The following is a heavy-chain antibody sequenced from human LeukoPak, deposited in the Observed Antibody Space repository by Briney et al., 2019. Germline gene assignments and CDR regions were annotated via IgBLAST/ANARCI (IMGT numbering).Heavy chain of an antibody. J-gene: IGHJ4*02. CDR3: ARGGPRDPMVRGVIGFDY. CDR1: GGSISSYY. CDR2: IYTSGST. Sequence: SETLSLTCTVSGGSISSYYWSWIRQPAGKGLEWIGRIYTSGSTNYNPSLKSRVTMSVDTSKNQFSLKLSSVTAADTAVYYCARGGPRDPMVRGVIGFDYWGQGTLVTVSS. D-gene: IGHD3-10*01. V-gene: IGHV4-4*07.